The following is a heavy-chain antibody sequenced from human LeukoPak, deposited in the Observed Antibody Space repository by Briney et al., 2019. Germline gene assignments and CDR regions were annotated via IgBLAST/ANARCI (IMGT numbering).Heavy chain of an antibody. J-gene: IGHJ4*02. CDR3: ARFLYPCFDY. CDR1: GLIFSSYW. V-gene: IGHV3-21*01. CDR2: ISSSSSYI. Sequence: GGSLRLSYVASGLIFSSYWMSWVRQAPGKGLEWVSSISSSSSYIYYADSVKGRFTISRDNAKNSLYLQMNSLRAEDTAVYYCARFLYPCFDYWGQGTLVTVSS. D-gene: IGHD3-16*02.